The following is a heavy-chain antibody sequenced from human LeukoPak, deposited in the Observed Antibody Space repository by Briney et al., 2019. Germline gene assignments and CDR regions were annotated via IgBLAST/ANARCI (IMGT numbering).Heavy chain of an antibody. Sequence: RGSLRLSCAASGFTVSSNYMSWVRQAPGKGLEWVSLIYSGGNTYYADSVKGRFTISRDNSKNTLYLRMNSLRAEDTAVYYCARGLKDIVVVPSAINFDYWGQGTLVTVSS. CDR2: IYSGGNT. J-gene: IGHJ4*02. V-gene: IGHV3-66*02. CDR3: ARGLKDIVVVPSAINFDY. CDR1: GFTVSSNY. D-gene: IGHD2-2*02.